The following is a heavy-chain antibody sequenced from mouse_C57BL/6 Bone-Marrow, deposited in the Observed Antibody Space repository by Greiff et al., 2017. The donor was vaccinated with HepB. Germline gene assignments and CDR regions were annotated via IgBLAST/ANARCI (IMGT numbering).Heavy chain of an antibody. CDR1: GFSLTSYA. Sequence: VKLLESGPGLVAPSQSLSITCTVSGFSLTSYAISWVRQPPGKGLEWLGVIWTGGGTNYNSALKSRLSISKDNSKSKVFLKMNSLQTDDTARYYCARDYYGSSYGYYYAMDYWGQGTSVTVSS. J-gene: IGHJ4*01. V-gene: IGHV2-9-1*01. CDR2: IWTGGGT. CDR3: ARDYYGSSYGYYYAMDY. D-gene: IGHD1-1*01.